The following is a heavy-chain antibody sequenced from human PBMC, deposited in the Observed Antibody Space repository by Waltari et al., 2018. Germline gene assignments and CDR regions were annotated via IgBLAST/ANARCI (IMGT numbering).Heavy chain of an antibody. J-gene: IGHJ4*02. V-gene: IGHV3-53*01. CDR1: GFSVSDTY. D-gene: IGHD6-13*01. CDR2: IHSAGTT. Sequence: EVKLVESGGDLIQPGGSLTLSCAASGFSVSDTYMTWVRLTPGKGLEGVSLIHSAGTTYYTDSAKGRFTLSRDTSRNTLFLQMNSLRVDDTAIYYCARGSLAATGTLDSWGQGTQVTVSS. CDR3: ARGSLAATGTLDS.